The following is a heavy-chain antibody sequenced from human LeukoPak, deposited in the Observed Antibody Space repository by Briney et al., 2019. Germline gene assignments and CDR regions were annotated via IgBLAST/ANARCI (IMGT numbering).Heavy chain of an antibody. CDR1: GYTFTGYY. CDR3: ARDLATVVTCMAAFDY. V-gene: IGHV1-2*02. CDR2: INPNSGGT. D-gene: IGHD4-23*01. Sequence: ASVKVSCKASGYTFTGYYMHWVRQAPGQGLEWMGWINPNSGGTNYAQRFQGRVTMTRDTSISTAYMELSRLRSDDTAVYYCARDLATVVTCMAAFDYWGQGTLVTVSS. J-gene: IGHJ4*02.